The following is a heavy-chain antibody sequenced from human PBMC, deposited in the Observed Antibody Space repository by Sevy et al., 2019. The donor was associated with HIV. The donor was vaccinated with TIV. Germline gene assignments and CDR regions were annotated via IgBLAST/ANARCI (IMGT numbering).Heavy chain of an antibody. J-gene: IGHJ4*02. CDR1: GDSINNYF. Sequence: SETLSLTCTVSGDSINNYFWSWIRQPPGKGLEWIGYIYYSGSTNYNPSLKSRVSISVDTSKTQFSLKLTSVTAADTAVYYCARESIGAVGEFDHWGQGTLVTVSS. V-gene: IGHV4-59*01. CDR3: ARESIGAVGEFDH. D-gene: IGHD6-13*01. CDR2: IYYSGST.